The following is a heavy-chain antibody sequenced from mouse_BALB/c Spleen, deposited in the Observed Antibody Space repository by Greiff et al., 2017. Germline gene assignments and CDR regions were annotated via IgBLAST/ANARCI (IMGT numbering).Heavy chain of an antibody. Sequence: EVQLVESGGGLVQPGGSLKLSCAASGFTFSSYGMSWVRQTPDKRLELVATINSNGGSTYYPDSVKGRFTISRDNAKNTLYLQMSSLKSEDTAMYYCARDYGNYYYAMDYWGQGTSVTVSS. CDR1: GFTFSSYG. CDR2: INSNGGST. D-gene: IGHD2-1*01. CDR3: ARDYGNYYYAMDY. V-gene: IGHV5-6-3*01. J-gene: IGHJ4*01.